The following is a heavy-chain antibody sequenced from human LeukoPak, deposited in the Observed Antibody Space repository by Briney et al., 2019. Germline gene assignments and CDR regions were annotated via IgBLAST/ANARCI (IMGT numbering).Heavy chain of an antibody. CDR3: ATAEQLV. CDR2: LHPEDREV. D-gene: IGHD6-6*01. J-gene: IGHJ4*02. V-gene: IGHV1-24*01. CDR1: GDTLTEIS. Sequence: ASVKVSCRVSGDTLTEISIHWVRQTPGKGLEWMGGLHPEDREVIYAQKFQGRVTMTEDSSTDTAYTDLRSLRSEDTAVYYCATAEQLVWGQGTPVTVPS.